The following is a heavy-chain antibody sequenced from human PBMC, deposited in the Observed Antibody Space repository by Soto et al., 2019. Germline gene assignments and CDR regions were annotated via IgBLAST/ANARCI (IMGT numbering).Heavy chain of an antibody. CDR1: GFTFSSYA. V-gene: IGHV3-23*01. J-gene: IGHJ4*02. Sequence: PGGSLRLSCAASGFTFSSYAMGWVRQAPGKGLEWVSVISGSDGGTYYADSVKGRFTISRDNSKNTLFLQMNSLRADDTAVYYCAKQTRITIFGVANSCGQGTLVTVSS. D-gene: IGHD3-3*01. CDR3: AKQTRITIFGVANS. CDR2: ISGSDGGT.